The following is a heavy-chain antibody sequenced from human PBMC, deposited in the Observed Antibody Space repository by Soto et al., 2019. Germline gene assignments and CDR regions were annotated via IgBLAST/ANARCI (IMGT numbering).Heavy chain of an antibody. Sequence: PGESLKISCKGSGYSFTSYWIGWVRQMPGKGLEWMGIIYPGDSDTRYSPSFQGQVTISADKSISTAYLQWSSLKASDTAMYYCARLKPLEIVVVVAATPAAFDIWGQGTRVTVAS. CDR2: IYPGDSDT. D-gene: IGHD2-15*01. J-gene: IGHJ3*02. V-gene: IGHV5-51*01. CDR3: ARLKPLEIVVVVAATPAAFDI. CDR1: GYSFTSYW.